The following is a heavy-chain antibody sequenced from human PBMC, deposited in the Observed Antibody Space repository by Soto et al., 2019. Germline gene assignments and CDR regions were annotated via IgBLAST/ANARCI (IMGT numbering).Heavy chain of an antibody. J-gene: IGHJ4*02. CDR1: GFTFSSYS. Sequence: GGSLRLSCAASGFTFSSYSMNWVRQAPGKGLEWVSSISSSSSYIYYADSVKGRFTISRDNAKNSLYLQMNSLRAEDTAVYYCARGFPAGATKVIRLQHLWGQGTLVTVSS. V-gene: IGHV3-21*01. CDR3: ARGFPAGATKVIRLQHL. CDR2: ISSSSSYI. D-gene: IGHD1-26*01.